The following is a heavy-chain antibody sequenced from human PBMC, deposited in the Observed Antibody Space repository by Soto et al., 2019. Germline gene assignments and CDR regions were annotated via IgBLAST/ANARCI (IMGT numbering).Heavy chain of an antibody. CDR2: IYHSGST. D-gene: IGHD3-3*01. J-gene: IGHJ3*02. CDR3: ARYGFRSGYYRVSALDI. V-gene: IGHV4-4*02. Sequence: QVQLQESGSGLEKPSGTLSLTCAVSSGSISSSNWWSWVRQPPGKGLEWIGEIYHSGSTNYNPSLKSRVTISVDKFKNQFSLKLSSVTAADTAVYYCARYGFRSGYYRVSALDIWGQGTMVTVSS. CDR1: SGSISSSNW.